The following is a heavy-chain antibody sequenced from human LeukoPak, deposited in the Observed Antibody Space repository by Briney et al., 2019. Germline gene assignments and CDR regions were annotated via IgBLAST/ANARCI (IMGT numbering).Heavy chain of an antibody. J-gene: IGHJ4*02. Sequence: SETLSLTCSVSGGSISSDGSYWSWIRQPPGKGLEWIGYIYYSGSTYYNPSLKSRVTISVDTSKNQFSLKLSSVTAADTAVYYCAREGIVPAAGHFDYWGQGTLVTVSS. V-gene: IGHV4-31*03. CDR3: AREGIVPAAGHFDY. CDR2: IYYSGST. CDR1: GGSISSDGSY. D-gene: IGHD2-2*01.